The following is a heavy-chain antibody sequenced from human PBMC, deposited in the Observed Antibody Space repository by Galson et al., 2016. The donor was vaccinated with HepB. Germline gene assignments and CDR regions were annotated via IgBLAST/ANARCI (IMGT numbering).Heavy chain of an antibody. CDR3: GRDRGFYLIDS. J-gene: IGHJ5*01. V-gene: IGHV4-34*09. D-gene: IGHD3-16*01. CDR2: INHNGRT. Sequence: TLSLTCAVSGGSFSGHFWTWIRQPPGEGLEWIAEINHNGRTNYNPSLKGRVTISADTSKNQFSLKVTSVTAADTAVYYCGRDRGFYLIDSWGQGTLVSVSS. CDR1: GGSFSGHF.